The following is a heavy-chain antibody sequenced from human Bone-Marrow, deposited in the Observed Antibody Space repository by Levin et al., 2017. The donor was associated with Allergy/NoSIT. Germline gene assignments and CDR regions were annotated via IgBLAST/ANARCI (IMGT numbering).Heavy chain of an antibody. CDR3: AKDRGWELSPDAFDI. CDR1: GFTFDDYA. J-gene: IGHJ3*02. CDR2: ISWNSGSI. D-gene: IGHD1-26*01. Sequence: GGSLRLSCAASGFTFDDYAMHWVRQAPGKGLEWVSGISWNSGSIGYADSVKGRFTISRDNAKNSLYLQMNSLRAEDTALYYCAKDRGWELSPDAFDIWGQGTMVTVSS. V-gene: IGHV3-9*01.